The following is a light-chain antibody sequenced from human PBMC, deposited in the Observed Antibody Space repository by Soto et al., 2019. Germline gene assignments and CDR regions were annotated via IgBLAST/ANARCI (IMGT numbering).Light chain of an antibody. CDR1: QSVSSN. Sequence: EIVMTQSPATLSVSPGERATLSCRARQSVSSNLAWYQQKPGQAPRLLIYGPSTRATAIPARFSASGSGTEFTLTISSLQSEDFAVYYCQQYNNWSPWTFGQGTKVEIK. CDR3: QQYNNWSPWT. V-gene: IGKV3-15*01. J-gene: IGKJ1*01. CDR2: GPS.